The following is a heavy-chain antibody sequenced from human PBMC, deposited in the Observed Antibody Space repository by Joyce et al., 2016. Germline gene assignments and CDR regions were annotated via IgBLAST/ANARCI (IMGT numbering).Heavy chain of an antibody. J-gene: IGHJ4*02. CDR3: ARNKYGTGDFDF. V-gene: IGHV1-8*01. Sequence: QVQLVQSGAEVKKPGASVKVSCKASGYTFTNFDINWVRQAPGQGLEWLGWRTPNSGNTGYAQNFQGRVTMTRDTSISTAYMELSSLRSEDTAVYFCARNKYGTGDFDFWGQGTPVTVSS. CDR1: GYTFTNFD. CDR2: RTPNSGNT. D-gene: IGHD7-27*01.